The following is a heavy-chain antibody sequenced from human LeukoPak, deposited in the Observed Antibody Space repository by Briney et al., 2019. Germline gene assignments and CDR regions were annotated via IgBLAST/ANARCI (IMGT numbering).Heavy chain of an antibody. V-gene: IGHV3-30*18. J-gene: IGHJ4*02. D-gene: IGHD3-22*01. CDR1: GFSFSSYG. CDR2: ISYEGSNK. Sequence: PEGSLRLSCAASGFSFSSYGMHWVRQAPGKGLEWVAVISYEGSNKFYTDSVKGRFTVYRDNSKKTLNLQMNSLRVEDTAVYYCAKDGKEYYSDSSGFSDYWGQGTLVTVSS. CDR3: AKDGKEYYSDSSGFSDY.